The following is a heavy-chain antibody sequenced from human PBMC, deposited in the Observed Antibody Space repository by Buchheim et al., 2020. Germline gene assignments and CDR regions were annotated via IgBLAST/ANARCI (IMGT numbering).Heavy chain of an antibody. CDR3: ARGCGGIAGD. Sequence: QVHLVQSGADVKKVGSSVKVACKASEGTFGSDAISWVRQAPGQGLEWLGRTMPLAGITNYAQKFQGRVTLTADKSTSTAYMELTNWRCDDSGTYCWARGCGGIAGDWGQGTL. CDR2: TMPLAGIT. D-gene: IGHD2-15*01. V-gene: IGHV1-69*04. CDR1: EGTFGSDA. J-gene: IGHJ4*02.